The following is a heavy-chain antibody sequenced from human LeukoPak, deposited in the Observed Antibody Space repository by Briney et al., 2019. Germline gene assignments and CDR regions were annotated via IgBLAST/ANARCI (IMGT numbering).Heavy chain of an antibody. V-gene: IGHV4-30-4*08. CDR2: IYYSGST. J-gene: IGHJ4*02. CDR3: AREPEYSSSWYTGQD. CDR1: GGSISSGDYY. Sequence: PSETLSLTCTVSGGSISSGDYYWSWIRQPPGKGLEWIGYIYYSGSTYYNPSLKSRVTISVDTSKNQFSLKLSSVTAADTAAYYCAREPEYSSSWYTGQDWGQGTLVTVSS. D-gene: IGHD6-13*01.